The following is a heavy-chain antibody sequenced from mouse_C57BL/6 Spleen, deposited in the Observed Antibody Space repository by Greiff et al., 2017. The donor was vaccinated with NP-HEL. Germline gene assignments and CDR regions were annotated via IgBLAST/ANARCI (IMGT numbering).Heavy chain of an antibody. CDR3: ASLKTTALAERFAY. D-gene: IGHD1-2*01. V-gene: IGHV1-26*01. J-gene: IGHJ3*01. CDR1: GYTFTDYY. CDR2: INPNNGGT. Sequence: EVQLQQSGPELVKPGASVKISCKASGYTFTDYYMNWVKQSHGKSLEWIGDINPNNGGTSYNQKFKGKATLTVDKSSSTAYMELRSLTSEDSAVYYCASLKTTALAERFAYWGQGTLVTVSA.